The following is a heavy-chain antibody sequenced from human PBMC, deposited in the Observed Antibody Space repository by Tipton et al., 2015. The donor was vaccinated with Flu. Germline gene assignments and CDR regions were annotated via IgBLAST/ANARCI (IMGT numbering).Heavy chain of an antibody. CDR3: ARDPRQGAARYYYDSSGYYPDAFGI. CDR1: GYTFTSYG. CDR2: ISAYNGNT. V-gene: IGHV1-18*01. J-gene: IGHJ3*02. D-gene: IGHD3-22*01. Sequence: QVQLVQSGAEVKKPGASVKVSCKASGYTFTSYGISWVRQAPGQGLEWMGWISAYNGNTNYAQKLQGRVTMTTDTSASTAYMELRSLRSDDTAVYYCARDPRQGAARYYYDSSGYYPDAFGIWGQGTMVTVSS.